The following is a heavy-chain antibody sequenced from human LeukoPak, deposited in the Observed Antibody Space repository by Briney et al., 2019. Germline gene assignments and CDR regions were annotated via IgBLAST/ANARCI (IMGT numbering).Heavy chain of an antibody. CDR1: GGSISSYY. CDR2: INHSGST. Sequence: SETLSLTCTVSGGSISSYYWSWIRQPPGKGLEWIGEINHSGSTNYNPSLKSRVTISVDTSKNQFSLKLSSVTAADTALYYCARSMTTGRYYFDYWGQGTLVTVSS. V-gene: IGHV4-34*01. CDR3: ARSMTTGRYYFDY. J-gene: IGHJ4*02. D-gene: IGHD4-17*01.